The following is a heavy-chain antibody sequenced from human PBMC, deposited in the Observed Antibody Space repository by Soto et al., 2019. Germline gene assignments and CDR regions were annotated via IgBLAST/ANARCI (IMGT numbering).Heavy chain of an antibody. D-gene: IGHD1-7*01. CDR1: GFTFSSYA. V-gene: IGHV3-30-3*01. CDR3: ARELRGVRARNYFDP. Sequence: QVQLVESGGGVVQPGRSLRLSCAASGFTFSSYAMHWVRQAPGKGLEWVAVISYDGSNKYYADSVKGQFTISRNKSKITLYLQMNGLKAEDKDVYYFARELRGVRARNYFDPWGQGTLVTVTA. J-gene: IGHJ5*02. CDR2: ISYDGSNK.